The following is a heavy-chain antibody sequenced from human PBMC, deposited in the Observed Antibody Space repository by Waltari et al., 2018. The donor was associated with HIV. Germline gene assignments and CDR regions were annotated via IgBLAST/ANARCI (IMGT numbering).Heavy chain of an antibody. CDR3: VKEHQYSHTWYSYYGMDV. D-gene: IGHD6-13*01. CDR1: GFTFSNYA. V-gene: IGHV3-23*01. CDR2: ISGSAFST. Sequence: EVQLLESGGGLVQPGGSLRLSCAASGFTFSNYAMSWVRQAPGKVRWWVSAISGSAFSTYYAESVKGRFTISRDNSKNKLYLQMNSLRAEDTAVYFCVKEHQYSHTWYSYYGMDVWGQGTTVTVSS. J-gene: IGHJ6*02.